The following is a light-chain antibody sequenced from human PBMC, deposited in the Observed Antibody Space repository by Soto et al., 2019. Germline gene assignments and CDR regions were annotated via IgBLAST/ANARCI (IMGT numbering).Light chain of an antibody. Sequence: QSVLTQPPSASGTPGQRVTISCSGSSSNIGSYTVNWYQHLPGTAPKLLIYIATHRPSGVPDRFSGSKSGTSASLAISGLQGEDEADYYCASWDARLNGVVLGGGTKLTVL. CDR3: ASWDARLNGVV. CDR1: SSNIGSYT. V-gene: IGLV1-44*01. J-gene: IGLJ2*01. CDR2: IAT.